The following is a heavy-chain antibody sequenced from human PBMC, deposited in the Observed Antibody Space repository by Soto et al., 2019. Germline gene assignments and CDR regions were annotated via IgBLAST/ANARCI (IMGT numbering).Heavy chain of an antibody. Sequence: SETPSLTCTVSGGSISSSSYYWGWIRQPPGKGLEWIGSIYYSGSTYYNPSLKSRVTISVDTSKNQLSLKLSSVTAADTAVYYCADTPGETEAILRYWGQGTLVTVSS. V-gene: IGHV4-39*05. CDR2: IYYSGST. J-gene: IGHJ4*02. D-gene: IGHD3-3*01. CDR1: GGSISSSSYY. CDR3: ADTPGETEAILRY.